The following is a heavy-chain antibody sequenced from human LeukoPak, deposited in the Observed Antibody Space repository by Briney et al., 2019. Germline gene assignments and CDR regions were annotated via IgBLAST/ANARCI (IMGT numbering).Heavy chain of an antibody. D-gene: IGHD6-13*01. CDR3: ARGVTAAGHFDY. Sequence: PSETLSLTXTVSGGSINSSSYYWSWIRQPAGKGLEWVGRIYTSGSTTYNPSLKSRVTISVDTSKNQFSLILSSVTATDTALYYCARGVTAAGHFDYWGQGTLVTVSS. CDR2: IYTSGST. V-gene: IGHV4-61*02. CDR1: GGSINSSSYY. J-gene: IGHJ4*02.